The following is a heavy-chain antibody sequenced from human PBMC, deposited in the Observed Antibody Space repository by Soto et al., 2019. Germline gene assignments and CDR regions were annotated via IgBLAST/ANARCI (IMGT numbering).Heavy chain of an antibody. CDR3: ARASVGATLYYFDY. D-gene: IGHD1-26*01. CDR1: GGSISSSNW. V-gene: IGHV4-4*02. Sequence: SETLSLTCAVSGGSISSSNWWSWVRQPPGKGLEWIGEIYHSGSTNYNPSLKSRVTISVDKSKNQFSLKLSSVTAADTAVYYCARASVGATLYYFDYWGQGTLVTVS. J-gene: IGHJ4*02. CDR2: IYHSGST.